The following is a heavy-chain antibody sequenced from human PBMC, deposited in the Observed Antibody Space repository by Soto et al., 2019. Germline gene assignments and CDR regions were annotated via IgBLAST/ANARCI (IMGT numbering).Heavy chain of an antibody. CDR3: AREGNLGRWLQPLDF. CDR1: GGSIISYY. V-gene: IGHV4-59*01. Sequence: SETLSLTCTVSGGSIISYYWSWVRQPPGKGLEWIGNIHYNGNTKYNPSLKSRVTMSVDTSKNQFSLKLISVTAADTAKYFCAREGNLGRWLQPLDFWGQGTLVTVS. J-gene: IGHJ4*02. D-gene: IGHD5-12*01. CDR2: IHYNGNT.